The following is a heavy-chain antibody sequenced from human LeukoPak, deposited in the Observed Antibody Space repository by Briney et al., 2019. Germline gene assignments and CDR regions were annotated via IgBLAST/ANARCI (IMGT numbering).Heavy chain of an antibody. CDR1: GDSISSSSYY. CDR2: IYYSGSS. Sequence: SETLSLTCTVSGDSISSSSYYCGWGRQPPGKGLEWIGDIYYSGSSYYSPSLKSRVTTSLDTSKNQFSLKLRSVTAADTAVYYCARRRYYDSTGFLDWGQGYLVSVSS. J-gene: IGHJ1*01. D-gene: IGHD3-22*01. V-gene: IGHV4-39*01. CDR3: ARRRYYDSTGFLD.